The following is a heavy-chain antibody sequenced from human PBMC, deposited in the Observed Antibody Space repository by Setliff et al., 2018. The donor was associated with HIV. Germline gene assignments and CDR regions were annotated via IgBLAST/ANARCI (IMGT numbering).Heavy chain of an antibody. CDR1: GFTFDDYT. CDR2: ISWDGGNT. J-gene: IGHJ4*02. Sequence: GESLKISCAASGFTFDDYTMHWVRQAPGKGLEWVSLISWDGGNTYYADSVKGRFTISRDNSKNSLYLQMNSLRTEDTALYYCAKAPYSSGPLDYWGQGTLVTVSS. D-gene: IGHD6-19*01. CDR3: AKAPYSSGPLDY. V-gene: IGHV3-43*01.